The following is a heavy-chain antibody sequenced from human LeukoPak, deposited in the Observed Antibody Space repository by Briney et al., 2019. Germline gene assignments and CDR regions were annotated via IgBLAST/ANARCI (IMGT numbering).Heavy chain of an antibody. CDR2: IDPNSGGT. D-gene: IGHD3-3*01. CDR1: GYTFTGYY. Sequence: GASVKVSCKASGYTFTGYYMHWVRQAPGQGLEWMGWIDPNSGGTNYAQKFQGRVTMTRDTSISTTYMELSRLRSDDTAVYYCAREGDYDFWSGYLYYMDVWGKGTTVTVSS. V-gene: IGHV1-2*02. CDR3: AREGDYDFWSGYLYYMDV. J-gene: IGHJ6*03.